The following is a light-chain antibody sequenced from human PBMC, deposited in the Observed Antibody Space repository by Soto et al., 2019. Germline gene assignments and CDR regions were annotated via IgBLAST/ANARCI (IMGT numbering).Light chain of an antibody. CDR3: HHYTRSPIFT. J-gene: IGKJ3*01. V-gene: IGKV3-20*01. Sequence: EVVLTQSPGTLSLSPGERATLSCRASQSVANNHLAWYQQKPGQAPRLLIYDTSTRAAGIPDRFSGSGSGTDFTLTISRLEPDDFGVYFCHHYTRSPIFTFGPGTTVD. CDR2: DTS. CDR1: QSVANNH.